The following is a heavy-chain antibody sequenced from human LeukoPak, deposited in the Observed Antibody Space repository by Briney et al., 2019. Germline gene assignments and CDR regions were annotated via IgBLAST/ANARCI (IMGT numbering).Heavy chain of an antibody. CDR2: ISGSGGST. J-gene: IGHJ4*02. D-gene: IGHD6-13*01. CDR3: ATRKQLVWGFDY. CDR1: GFTFSSYA. V-gene: IGHV3-23*01. Sequence: GSLRLSCAASGFTFSSYAMSWVRQAPGKGLEWVSAISGSGGSTYYADSVKGRFTISRDNSKNTLYLQMNSLRAEDTAVYYCATRKQLVWGFDYWGQGTLVTVSS.